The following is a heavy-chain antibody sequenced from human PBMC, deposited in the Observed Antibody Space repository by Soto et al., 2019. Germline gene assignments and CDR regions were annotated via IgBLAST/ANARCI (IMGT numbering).Heavy chain of an antibody. D-gene: IGHD1-26*01. CDR2: IRSKANNNAT. V-gene: IGHV3-73*01. CDR3: VIEGAGFGH. CDR1: GFTFSVSS. J-gene: IGHJ4*02. Sequence: EVQLVESGGGLVQHWGSVRLSCAGSGFTFSVSSMHWVRQAPGKGLEWLGRIRSKANNNATIYSESVRGRFIISRDDSQDTMFLQMSSLRTEDTAMYYCVIEGAGFGHWCKGTLVTVSS.